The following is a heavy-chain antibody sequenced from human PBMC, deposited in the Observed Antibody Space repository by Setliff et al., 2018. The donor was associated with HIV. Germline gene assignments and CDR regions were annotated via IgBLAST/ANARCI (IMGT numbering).Heavy chain of an antibody. J-gene: IGHJ4*02. Sequence: NPSETLSLTCTVSGGSISSHYWSWIRLPPGKGLEWIGTIYYNGNTNYNPSLKSRVTISVDTSKNQFSLKLSSVTAADTAVYYCARHGYYGSGSYRSPLDYWGQGTLVTVSS. CDR3: ARHGYYGSGSYRSPLDY. CDR2: IYYNGNT. D-gene: IGHD3-10*01. CDR1: GGSISSHY. V-gene: IGHV4-59*08.